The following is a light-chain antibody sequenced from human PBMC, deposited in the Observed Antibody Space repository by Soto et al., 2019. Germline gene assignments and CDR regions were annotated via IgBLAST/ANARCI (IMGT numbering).Light chain of an antibody. Sequence: QSVLTQPPSVSAAPGQKVTISCSGSSSNIGGNSVSWYQQLPGTAPKLLIYDDNKRPSGIPDRFSGSKSGTSATLGITGFQTGDEADYYCCSHAGSYTWVFGSGTKVTVL. CDR2: DDN. J-gene: IGLJ1*01. V-gene: IGLV1-51*01. CDR3: CSHAGSYTWV. CDR1: SSNIGGNS.